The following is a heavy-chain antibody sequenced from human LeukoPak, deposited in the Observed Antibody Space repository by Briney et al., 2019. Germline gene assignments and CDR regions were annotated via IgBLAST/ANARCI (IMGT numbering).Heavy chain of an antibody. D-gene: IGHD2-2*01. Sequence: SETLSLTCAVYGGSFSGYYWSWIRQPPGKGLEWIGEINHSGSTNYNPSLKSRVTISVDTSKNQFSLKLSSVTAADTAVYYCARGYCSSNNCPDFDYWGQGTLVTVCS. J-gene: IGHJ4*02. CDR2: INHSGST. CDR3: ARGYCSSNNCPDFDY. V-gene: IGHV4-34*01. CDR1: GGSFSGYY.